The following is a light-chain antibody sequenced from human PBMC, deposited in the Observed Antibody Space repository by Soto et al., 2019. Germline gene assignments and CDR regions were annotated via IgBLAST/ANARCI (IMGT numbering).Light chain of an antibody. J-gene: IGKJ1*01. Sequence: DIQMTQSPSTLSASVGDTVTITCRASQSITTWLDWYQQKPGKVPKLLIYKASSLESGVPSRFSGSGSGTEFTLTISSLHPDDFATYYCQQYNTYSTFGQGTKVESK. CDR2: KAS. CDR3: QQYNTYST. V-gene: IGKV1-5*03. CDR1: QSITTW.